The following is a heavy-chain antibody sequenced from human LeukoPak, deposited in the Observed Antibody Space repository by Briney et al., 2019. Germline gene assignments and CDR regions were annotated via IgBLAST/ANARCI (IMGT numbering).Heavy chain of an antibody. CDR2: IYYSGST. Sequence: SQTLSLTCTVSGGSISSGGYYWSWIRPHPGKGLEWVGYIYYSGSTYYNPSLKSRVTISVDTSRSQFSLQLSLGTAADTAVYYCARDPKKANCSGGSCYLTHAFDIWGQGTMVTVSS. J-gene: IGHJ3*02. V-gene: IGHV4-31*03. CDR1: GGSISSGGYY. CDR3: ARDPKKANCSGGSCYLTHAFDI. D-gene: IGHD2-15*01.